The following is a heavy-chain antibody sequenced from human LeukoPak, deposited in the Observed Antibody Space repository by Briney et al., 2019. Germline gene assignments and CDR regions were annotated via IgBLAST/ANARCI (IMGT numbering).Heavy chain of an antibody. D-gene: IGHD3-16*01. CDR2: ITETGDAT. CDR1: GFTFNTFT. Sequence: GGSLRLSCAASGFTFNTFTMHWVRQAPGKGLEWVSSITETGDATSYADSVKGRFTVSRDNSKNTLFLRMNSLRAEDTAVYYCARDFSRAATPAGVLAWGPKRYYYYYAMDVWGQGTTVTVSS. V-gene: IGHV3-23*01. J-gene: IGHJ6*02. CDR3: ARDFSRAATPAGVLAWGPKRYYYYYAMDV.